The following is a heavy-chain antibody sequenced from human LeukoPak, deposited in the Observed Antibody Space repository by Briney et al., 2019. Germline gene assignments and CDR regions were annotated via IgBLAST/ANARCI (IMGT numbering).Heavy chain of an antibody. J-gene: IGHJ4*02. V-gene: IGHV3-7*03. D-gene: IGHD3-10*01. CDR3: ARVKYYYGSGSDYFDY. CDR2: IKQDGSEK. CDR1: GFAFSSYW. Sequence: GGSLRLSCAAPGFAFSSYWMSWVRQAPGKGLEWVANIKQDGSEKYYVDSVKGRFTISRDNAKNLLYLQMNSLRAEDTAVYYCARVKYYYGSGSDYFDYWGQGTLVTVSS.